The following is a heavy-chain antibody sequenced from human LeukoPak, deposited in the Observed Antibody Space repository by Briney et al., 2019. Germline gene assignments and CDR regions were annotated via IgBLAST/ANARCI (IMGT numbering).Heavy chain of an antibody. CDR2: LYSGGTT. CDR1: GLTVSSSH. Sequence: GGSLRLSCAASGLTVSSSHMTWVRQAPGKGLEWVSLLYSGGTTYYVDSVQGRFTISRDDSKNMLYLQMNTLRAEDMAVYYCATAYSYAFHIWGQGTMVTVSS. J-gene: IGHJ3*02. CDR3: ATAYSYAFHI. V-gene: IGHV3-66*01. D-gene: IGHD2-15*01.